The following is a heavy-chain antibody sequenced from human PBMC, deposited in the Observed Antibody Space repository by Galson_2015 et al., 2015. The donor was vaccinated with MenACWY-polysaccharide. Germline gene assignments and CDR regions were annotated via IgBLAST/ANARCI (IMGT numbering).Heavy chain of an antibody. Sequence: SLRLSCAASGFTFSDYYMNWIRQAPGKGLEWVSYISTSGTNIYHADSVKGRFTISRDNAKNSLYLQMNGLRAEDTAVYYCAKLGLKWDLPRDYSFYMDVWGKGTMVTVSS. CDR3: AKLGLKWDLPRDYSFYMDV. D-gene: IGHD1-26*01. J-gene: IGHJ6*03. CDR2: ISTSGTNI. V-gene: IGHV3-11*01. CDR1: GFTFSDYY.